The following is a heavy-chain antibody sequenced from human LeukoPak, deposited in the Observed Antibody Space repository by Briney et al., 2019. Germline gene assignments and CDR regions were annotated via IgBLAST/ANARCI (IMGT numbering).Heavy chain of an antibody. J-gene: IGHJ3*02. Sequence: PSETLSLTCTVSGGSISSSSYYWGWIRQPPGKGLEWIGSIYYSGSTNYNPSLKSRVTISVDTSKNQFSLKLSSVTAADTAVYYCARHSDSSGYTTFHIWGQGTMVTVSS. CDR3: ARHSDSSGYTTFHI. V-gene: IGHV4-39*01. CDR2: IYYSGST. D-gene: IGHD3-22*01. CDR1: GGSISSSSYY.